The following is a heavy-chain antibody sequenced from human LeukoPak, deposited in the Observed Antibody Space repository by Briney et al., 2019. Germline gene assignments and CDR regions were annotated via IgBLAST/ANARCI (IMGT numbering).Heavy chain of an antibody. Sequence: SETLSLTCTVSGGSISSYYWSWIRQPPGKGLEWIGYIYYSGSTNYNPSLKSRVTISVDTSKNQFSLKLSSVTAADTAVYYCARELHYYDSSGYFNWFDPWGQGTLVTVSS. J-gene: IGHJ5*02. CDR1: GGSISSYY. CDR3: ARELHYYDSSGYFNWFDP. CDR2: IYYSGST. D-gene: IGHD3-22*01. V-gene: IGHV4-59*01.